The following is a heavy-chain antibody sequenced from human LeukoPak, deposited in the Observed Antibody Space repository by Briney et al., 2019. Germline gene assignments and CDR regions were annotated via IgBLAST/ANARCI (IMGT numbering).Heavy chain of an antibody. J-gene: IGHJ4*02. D-gene: IGHD3-22*01. V-gene: IGHV3-21*01. Sequence: GGPLRLSCAASGFTFSSYSMNWVRQAPGKGLEWVSSISSSSSYIYYADSVKGRFTISRDNAKNSLYLQMNSLRAEDTAVYYCAREPNYYDSSGYSTSGGQGTLVTVSS. CDR1: GFTFSSYS. CDR2: ISSSSSYI. CDR3: AREPNYYDSSGYSTS.